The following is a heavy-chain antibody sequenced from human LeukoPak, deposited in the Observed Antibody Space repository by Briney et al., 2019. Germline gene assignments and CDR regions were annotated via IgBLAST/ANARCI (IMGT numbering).Heavy chain of an antibody. D-gene: IGHD1-26*01. J-gene: IGHJ4*02. CDR2: FDPEDGET. CDR3: ATASPYSGPSGGFY. V-gene: IGHV1-24*01. Sequence: ASVKVSCKVSGYTLTELSMHWVRQAPGKGLEWMGGFDPEDGETIYAQKFQGRVTMTEDTSTDTAYMELSSLRSEDTAVYYCATASPYSGPSGGFYWGQGTLVTVSS. CDR1: GYTLTELS.